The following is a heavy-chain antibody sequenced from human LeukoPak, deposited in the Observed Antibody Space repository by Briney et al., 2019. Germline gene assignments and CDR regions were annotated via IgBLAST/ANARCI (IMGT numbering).Heavy chain of an antibody. CDR1: GGTFSSYA. CDR2: IIPIFGTA. J-gene: IGHJ4*02. D-gene: IGHD3-10*01. Sequence: SVKVSCKASGGTFSSYAISWVRQAPGQGLEWMGGIIPIFGTANYAQKFQGRVTITTDESTSTAYMELSSLRSEDTAVYYCARSGGSGSYSYHFDYWGQGTLATVSS. V-gene: IGHV1-69*05. CDR3: ARSGGSGSYSYHFDY.